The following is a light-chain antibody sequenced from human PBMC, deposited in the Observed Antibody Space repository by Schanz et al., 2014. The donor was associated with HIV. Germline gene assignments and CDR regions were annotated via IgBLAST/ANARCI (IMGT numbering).Light chain of an antibody. V-gene: IGLV2-23*02. CDR3: CSYAGDRAHVI. J-gene: IGLJ2*01. CDR1: SSDVGSYNL. Sequence: QSALTQSASVSGSPGQSITISCTGTSSDVGSYNLVSWYQHHPGKAPRLMISEVSKRPSGVSDRFSGSKKGNTASLTISGLQAEDEADYYCCSYAGDRAHVIFGGGTKL. CDR2: EVS.